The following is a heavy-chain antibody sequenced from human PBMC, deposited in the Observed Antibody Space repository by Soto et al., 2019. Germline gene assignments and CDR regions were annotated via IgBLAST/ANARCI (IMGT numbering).Heavy chain of an antibody. CDR3: AKDRGLYCGGDCYYPFDY. Sequence: PGGSLRLSCAASGFTFSSYGMHWVRQAPGKGLEWVAVISYDGSNKYYADSVKGRFTISRDNSKNTLYLQMNSLRAEDTAVYYCAKDRGLYCGGDCYYPFDYWGQGTLVTVSS. CDR2: ISYDGSNK. J-gene: IGHJ4*02. V-gene: IGHV3-30*18. CDR1: GFTFSSYG. D-gene: IGHD2-21*02.